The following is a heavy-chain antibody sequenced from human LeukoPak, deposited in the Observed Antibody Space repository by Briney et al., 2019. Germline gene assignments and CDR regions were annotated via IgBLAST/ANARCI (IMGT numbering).Heavy chain of an antibody. J-gene: IGHJ3*02. CDR2: INHSGST. CDR1: GGSFSGYY. CDR3: ARGGCSSTSCYAVLDAFDI. D-gene: IGHD2-2*01. V-gene: IGHV4-34*01. Sequence: SETLSLTCAVYGGSFSGYYWSWICQPPGKGLEWIGEINHSGSTNYNPSLKSRVTISVDTSKNQFSLKLSSVTAADTAVYYCARGGCSSTSCYAVLDAFDIWGQGTMVTVSS.